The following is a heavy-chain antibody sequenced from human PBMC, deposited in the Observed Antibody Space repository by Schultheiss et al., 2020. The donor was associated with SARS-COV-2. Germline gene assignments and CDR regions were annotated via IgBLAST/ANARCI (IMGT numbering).Heavy chain of an antibody. D-gene: IGHD3-3*01. Sequence: SETLSLTCAVYGGSFSGYFWSWIRQHPGKGLEWIGYIYYSGSTNYNPSLKSRVTMSVDTSKNQFSLKLSSVTAADTAVYYCARLSPYYDFWSGYQGPYYYGMDVWGQGTTVTVSS. CDR1: GGSFSGYF. CDR3: ARLSPYYDFWSGYQGPYYYGMDV. J-gene: IGHJ6*02. V-gene: IGHV4-59*08. CDR2: IYYSGST.